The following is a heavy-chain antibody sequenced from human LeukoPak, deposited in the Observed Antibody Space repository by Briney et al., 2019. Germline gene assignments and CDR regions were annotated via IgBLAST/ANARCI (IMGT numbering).Heavy chain of an antibody. CDR2: IYHSGST. CDR1: GGSISSSNW. J-gene: IGHJ4*02. Sequence: SETLSLTCAVSGGSISSSNWWSWVRQPPGKGLEWIGEIYHSGSTNYNPSLKSRVTISVDTSKNQFSLKLSSVTAADTAVYYCARVGRVDYDITYWGQGTLVTVSS. V-gene: IGHV4-4*02. D-gene: IGHD3-22*01. CDR3: ARVGRVDYDITY.